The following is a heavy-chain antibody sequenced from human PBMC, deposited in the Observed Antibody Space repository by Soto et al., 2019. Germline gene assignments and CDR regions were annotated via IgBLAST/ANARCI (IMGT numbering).Heavy chain of an antibody. CDR1: GGSISSSSYY. Sequence: QLQLQESGPGLVKPSETLSLTCTVSGGSISSSSYYWGWIRQPPGKGLEWIGSIYYSGSTYYNPSLKSRVTISVDTSKNQFSLKLSSVTAADTAVYYCASSIVIGYGDQQFDPWGQGTLVTVSS. CDR3: ASSIVIGYGDQQFDP. J-gene: IGHJ5*02. CDR2: IYYSGST. V-gene: IGHV4-39*01. D-gene: IGHD4-17*01.